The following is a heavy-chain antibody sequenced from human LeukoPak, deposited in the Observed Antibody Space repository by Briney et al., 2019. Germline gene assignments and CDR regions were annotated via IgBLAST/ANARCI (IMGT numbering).Heavy chain of an antibody. J-gene: IGHJ4*02. CDR1: GYTITGYY. CDR2: INPNSGGT. Sequence: ASVKVSCKASGYTITGYYMHWVRQAPGQGLEWMGWINPNSGGTNYAQKFQGRVTMTRDTSISTAYMELSRLRSDDTAVYYCARGRLRIAAAGLTFGYWGQGTLVTVSS. V-gene: IGHV1-2*02. CDR3: ARGRLRIAAAGLTFGY. D-gene: IGHD6-13*01.